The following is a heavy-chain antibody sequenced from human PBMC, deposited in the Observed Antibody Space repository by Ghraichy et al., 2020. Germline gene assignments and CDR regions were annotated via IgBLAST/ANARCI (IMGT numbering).Heavy chain of an antibody. CDR2: ITVTGDGT. CDR3: ARDSPVLTA. V-gene: IGHV3-23*01. Sequence: GGSLRLSCAASGFTFTSHSMSWVRQAPGRGLEWVSAITVTGDGTYYVESGEGRFTISRDNSMNKIFLQMNSLRVDDTAIYYCARDSPVLTAWGQGTMVTVSS. CDR1: GFTFTSHS. J-gene: IGHJ3*01.